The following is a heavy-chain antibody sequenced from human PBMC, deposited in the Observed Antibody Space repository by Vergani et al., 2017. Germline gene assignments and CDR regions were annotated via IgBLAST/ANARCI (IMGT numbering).Heavy chain of an antibody. Sequence: QVQLVQSGAELKKPGASVKVSCKASGYTFTSYAMNWVRQAPGQGLEWMGWINTNTGNPTYAQGFTGRFVFSLDNSVSTAYLQISSLKAEDTAVYYCAGGSPSAFLPYCSSTSCYYNWFDPWGQGSLVTVSS. J-gene: IGHJ5*02. CDR1: GYTFTSYA. V-gene: IGHV7-4-1*02. CDR2: INTNTGNP. CDR3: AGGSPSAFLPYCSSTSCYYNWFDP. D-gene: IGHD2-2*01.